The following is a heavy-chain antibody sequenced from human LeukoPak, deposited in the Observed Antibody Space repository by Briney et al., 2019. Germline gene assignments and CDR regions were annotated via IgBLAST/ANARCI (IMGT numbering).Heavy chain of an antibody. CDR3: ARDRRDGYNSHDY. CDR2: IYTSGST. D-gene: IGHD5-24*01. Sequence: PSQTLSLTCTVSGGSISSGSYYWTWIRQPAGKGLEWIGRIYTSGSTNYNPSLKSRVTISVDTSKNQFSLKLSSVTAADTAVYYCARDRRDGYNSHDYWGQGTLVTVSS. CDR1: GGSISSGSYY. V-gene: IGHV4-61*02. J-gene: IGHJ4*02.